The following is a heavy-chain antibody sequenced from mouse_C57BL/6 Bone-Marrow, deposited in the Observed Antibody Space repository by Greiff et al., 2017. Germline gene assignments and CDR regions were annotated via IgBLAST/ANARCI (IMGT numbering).Heavy chain of an antibody. V-gene: IGHV5-6*02. CDR3: ARRHWAWFAY. J-gene: IGHJ3*01. CDR2: ISSGGSYT. Sequence: EVHLVESGGDLVKPGGSLKLSCAASGFTFSSYGMSWVRQTPDKRLEWVATISSGGSYTYYPDSVQGRFTISRDTAKNTLYLQMSSLKSEDTAMYCCARRHWAWFAYWGQGTLVTVSA. CDR1: GFTFSSYG. D-gene: IGHD4-1*01.